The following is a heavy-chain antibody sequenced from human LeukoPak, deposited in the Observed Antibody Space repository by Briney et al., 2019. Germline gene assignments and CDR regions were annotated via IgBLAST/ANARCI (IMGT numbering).Heavy chain of an antibody. CDR2: ISAYNGNT. J-gene: IGHJ3*02. V-gene: IGHV1-18*01. CDR3: ARASIWFGELRAFDI. Sequence: ASVKVSCKASGYTFTSYGISWVRQAPGQGLEWMGWISAYNGNTNYAQKLQGRATMTTDTSTSTAYMELRSLRSDDTAVYYCARASIWFGELRAFDIWGQGTMVTVSS. D-gene: IGHD3-10*01. CDR1: GYTFTSYG.